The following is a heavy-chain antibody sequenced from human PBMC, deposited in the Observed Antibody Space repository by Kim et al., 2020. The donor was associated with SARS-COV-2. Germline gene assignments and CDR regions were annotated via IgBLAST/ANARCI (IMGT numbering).Heavy chain of an antibody. CDR3: ARVKGTYCGGDCYYY. D-gene: IGHD2-21*01. J-gene: IGHJ4*02. V-gene: IGHV4-31*02. Sequence: PSLQSRVTISVDTSKNQFSLKLSSVTAADTAVYYCARVKGTYCGGDCYYYWGQGTLVTVSS.